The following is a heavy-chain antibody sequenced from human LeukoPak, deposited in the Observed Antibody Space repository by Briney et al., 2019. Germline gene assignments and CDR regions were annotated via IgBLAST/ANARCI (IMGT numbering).Heavy chain of an antibody. D-gene: IGHD3-3*01. J-gene: IGHJ3*01. CDR1: GFTFSNYW. CDR2: IKPDGSEK. CDR3: ARGDFWSGDYTDAFDV. Sequence: GSLRLSCAASGFTFSNYWMSWVRQAPGKGLEWVANIKPDGSEKYYVDSVKGRFSISRDNVRNALYLQMNSLRVGDTALYYCARGDFWSGDYTDAFDVWGQGTMVTVSS. V-gene: IGHV3-7*04.